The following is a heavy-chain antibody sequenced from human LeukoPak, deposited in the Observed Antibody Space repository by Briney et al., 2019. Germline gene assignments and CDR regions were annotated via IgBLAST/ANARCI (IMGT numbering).Heavy chain of an antibody. Sequence: SETLSLTCTVSGGSISSYYWSWIRQPAGKGLEWIGYIYYSGSTNYNPSLKSRVAISVDTSKNQFSLNLSSVTAADTAVYYCARRLGVNPPSSNWFDPWGQGTLVTVSS. CDR1: GGSISSYY. V-gene: IGHV4-59*08. J-gene: IGHJ5*02. CDR3: ARRLGVNPPSSNWFDP. CDR2: IYYSGST. D-gene: IGHD3-16*01.